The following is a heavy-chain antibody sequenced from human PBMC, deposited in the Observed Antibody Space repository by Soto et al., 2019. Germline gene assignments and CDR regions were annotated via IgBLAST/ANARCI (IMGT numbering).Heavy chain of an antibody. Sequence: EVQLVESGGDLVQPGGSLRLSCAASGFTFSGHWMHWVRQVPGKGLEWVSRINTDGGSSAYADAVKGRFTISRDNAKNTLYLQRKGLRAEDTAVYYCAREAGYCSRTSCYRRALDTWGQGTTVTVSS. J-gene: IGHJ3*02. CDR1: GFTFSGHW. D-gene: IGHD2-2*01. CDR2: INTDGGSS. V-gene: IGHV3-74*03. CDR3: AREAGYCSRTSCYRRALDT.